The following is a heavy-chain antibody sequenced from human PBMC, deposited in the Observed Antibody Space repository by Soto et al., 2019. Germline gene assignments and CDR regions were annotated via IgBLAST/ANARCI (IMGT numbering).Heavy chain of an antibody. CDR1: GGTFSSYA. CDR3: ARSTGYYRSPHAPSGYYGMDV. D-gene: IGHD3-9*01. Sequence: GASVKVSCKASGGTFSSYAISWVRQAPGQGLEWMGGIIPIFGTANYAQKFQGRVTITADESTSTAYMELSSLRSEDTAVYYCARSTGYYRSPHAPSGYYGMDVWGQGTTVPVSS. J-gene: IGHJ6*02. V-gene: IGHV1-69*13. CDR2: IIPIFGTA.